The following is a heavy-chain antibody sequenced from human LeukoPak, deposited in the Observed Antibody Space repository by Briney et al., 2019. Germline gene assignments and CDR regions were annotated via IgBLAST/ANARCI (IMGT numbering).Heavy chain of an antibody. J-gene: IGHJ6*03. V-gene: IGHV3-7*01. CDR1: RFSFGDYA. D-gene: IGHD3-3*01. Sequence: PGGSLRLSCTASRFSFGDYAMTWVRQAPGKGLEWVADIKQDGSEKLYVKSVRGRFTISRDNAKMSLFLQMNSLRAEDTAVYYCARDNGVVHGVYYMDVWGKGTTVTVS. CDR2: IKQDGSEK. CDR3: ARDNGVVHGVYYMDV.